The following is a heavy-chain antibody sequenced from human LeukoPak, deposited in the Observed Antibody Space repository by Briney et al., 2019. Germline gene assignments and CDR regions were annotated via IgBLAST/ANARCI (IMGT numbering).Heavy chain of an antibody. CDR1: GFPFSSFA. V-gene: IGHV3-30-3*01. J-gene: IGHJ6*03. D-gene: IGHD2-21*01. CDR3: ARGGVVVVHYYMDV. Sequence: GGSLRLSCAASGFPFSSFAMNWVRQAPGKGLEWVAVISYDGSNKYYADSVKGRFTISRDNSKNTLYLQMNSLRAEDTAVYYCARGGVVVVHYYMDVWGKGTTVTVSS. CDR2: ISYDGSNK.